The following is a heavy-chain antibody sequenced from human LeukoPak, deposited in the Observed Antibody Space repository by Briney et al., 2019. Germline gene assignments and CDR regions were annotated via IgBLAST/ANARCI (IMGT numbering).Heavy chain of an antibody. CDR3: AKEHCTGNCYSDFFDY. Sequence: GGSLRLSCAASGFTFSSHGMHWVRQAPGKGLEWVAVISYVGTTKYYADSVKGRFTISRDNSNNILYLQMNSLRAEDTAAYYCAKEHCTGNCYSDFFDYWGQGTLVTVSS. CDR1: GFTFSSHG. D-gene: IGHD2-21*02. CDR2: ISYVGTTK. V-gene: IGHV3-30*18. J-gene: IGHJ4*02.